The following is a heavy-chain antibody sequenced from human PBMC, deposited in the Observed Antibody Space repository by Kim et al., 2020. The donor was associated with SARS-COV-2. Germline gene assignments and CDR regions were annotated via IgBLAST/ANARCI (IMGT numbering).Heavy chain of an antibody. CDR3: AGIRYCSSTSCYGSFDY. V-gene: IGHV4-31*03. CDR1: GGSISSGGYY. CDR2: IYYSGSN. J-gene: IGHJ4*02. D-gene: IGHD2-2*01. Sequence: SETLSLTCTVSGGSISSGGYYWSWIRQQPGKGLEWIGYIYYSGSNYYKPSLKSRVTISVDTSKNQFSLKLSSVTAADTAVYYFAGIRYCSSTSCYGSFDYWGQGTLVTVSS.